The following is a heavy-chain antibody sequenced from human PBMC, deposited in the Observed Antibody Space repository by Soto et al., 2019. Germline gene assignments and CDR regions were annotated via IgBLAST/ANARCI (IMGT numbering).Heavy chain of an antibody. V-gene: IGHV3-72*01. J-gene: IGHJ4*02. CDR3: ARVAY. CDR1: GITLNDHH. CDR2: TRSKGNSYTT. Sequence: GGSLRLSCTASGITLNDHHMDWVRQAPGKGLEWVGRTRSKGNSYTTEYAASVKGRFTISRDNAQNSLFLQMNTLRPEDSAIYYCARVAYWGPGTQVTVSS.